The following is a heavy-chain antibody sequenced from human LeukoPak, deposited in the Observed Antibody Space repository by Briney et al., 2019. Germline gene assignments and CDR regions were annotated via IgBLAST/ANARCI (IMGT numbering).Heavy chain of an antibody. Sequence: GASVKVSCKASGYTFTSHGINWVRQVPGQGPEWMGWISVYNGNTNYAQKLQGRVTMTTDTSTSTAYMELRSLRSDDTAVYYCARGRSSGWSDAFDIWGQGTMVTVSS. D-gene: IGHD6-19*01. CDR2: ISVYNGNT. CDR3: ARGRSSGWSDAFDI. V-gene: IGHV1-18*01. CDR1: GYTFTSHG. J-gene: IGHJ3*02.